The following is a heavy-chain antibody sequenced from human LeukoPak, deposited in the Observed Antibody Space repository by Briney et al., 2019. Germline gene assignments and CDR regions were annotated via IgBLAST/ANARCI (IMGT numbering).Heavy chain of an antibody. CDR1: GYTFSNYY. CDR3: AREGNGMIGDAFDI. D-gene: IGHD3-22*01. Sequence: ASVTVSCTASGYTFSNYYMHWVRLAPGQGLEWMGLINPSGGSTNYAQKLQGRATMTTDTSTSTAYMELRSLRSDDTAVYYCAREGNGMIGDAFDIWGQGTMVTVSS. CDR2: INPSGGST. J-gene: IGHJ3*02. V-gene: IGHV1-46*01.